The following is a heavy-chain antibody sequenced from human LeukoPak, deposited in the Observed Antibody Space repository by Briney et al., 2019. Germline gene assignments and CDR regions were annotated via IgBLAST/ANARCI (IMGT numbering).Heavy chain of an antibody. CDR3: ARRRVGAISSYNWFDP. CDR1: GGSISSHY. D-gene: IGHD1-26*01. J-gene: IGHJ5*02. V-gene: IGHV4-59*08. CDR2: IYYTGST. Sequence: SETLSLTCTVSGGSISSHYWSWIRQPPGKGLEWIGCIYYTGSTNYNPSLKSRVTISADTSKNQFSLKLNSVTAADTAVYYCARRRVGAISSYNWFDPWGQGTLVTVSS.